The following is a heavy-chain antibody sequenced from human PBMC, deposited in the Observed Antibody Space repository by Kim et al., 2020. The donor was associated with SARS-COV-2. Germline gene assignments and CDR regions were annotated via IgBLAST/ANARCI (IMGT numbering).Heavy chain of an antibody. CDR3: AKGRSTYYYYYGMDV. Sequence: VSMKGRFTISRDNSKNTLFRQMNSLRAEDTSVYYCAKGRSTYYYYYGMDVWGQGTTVTFSS. J-gene: IGHJ6*02. V-gene: IGHV3-23*01.